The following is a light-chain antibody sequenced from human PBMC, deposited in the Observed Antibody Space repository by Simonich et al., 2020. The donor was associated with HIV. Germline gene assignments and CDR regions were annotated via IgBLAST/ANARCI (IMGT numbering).Light chain of an antibody. V-gene: IGLV3-1*01. CDR3: QTWDSSTVA. CDR2: QDG. J-gene: IGLJ2*01. Sequence: SYELTQPPSVSVSPGQTASITCSGDKLGNKYAFWYQQTSGQSPVLVIYQDGKRPSGIPERFSGSNSGNTATLTISGTQAMDEADYYCQTWDSSTVAFGGGTKLTVL. CDR1: KLGNKY.